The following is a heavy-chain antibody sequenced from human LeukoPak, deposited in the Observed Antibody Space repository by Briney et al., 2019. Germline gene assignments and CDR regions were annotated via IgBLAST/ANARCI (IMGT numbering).Heavy chain of an antibody. CDR3: AAQGYCSSTSCTGDGMDV. CDR1: GGSISSYY. J-gene: IGHJ6*02. CDR2: IYYSGST. D-gene: IGHD2-2*01. V-gene: IGHV4-59*01. Sequence: SETLSLTCTVSGGSISSYYWSWNRQPPGKGLEWIGYIYYSGSTNYNPSLKSRVTISVDTSKNQFSLKLSSVTAADTAVYYCAAQGYCSSTSCTGDGMDVWGQGTTVTVSS.